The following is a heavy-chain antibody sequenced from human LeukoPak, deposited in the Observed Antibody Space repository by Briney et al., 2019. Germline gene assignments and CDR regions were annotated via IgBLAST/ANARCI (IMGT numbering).Heavy chain of an antibody. CDR2: LSASGGST. CDR1: GSFSSYV. D-gene: IGHD2-2*01. Sequence: GGSLRLSCAASGSFSSYVMTWVRQAPGRGLECVSTLSASGGSTYYADSVKGRFTISRDNSKNTLYLQMSSLRAEDTAVYFCAKDLILVLPAAYNYWGQGTLVTVSS. J-gene: IGHJ4*02. CDR3: AKDLILVLPAAYNY. V-gene: IGHV3-23*01.